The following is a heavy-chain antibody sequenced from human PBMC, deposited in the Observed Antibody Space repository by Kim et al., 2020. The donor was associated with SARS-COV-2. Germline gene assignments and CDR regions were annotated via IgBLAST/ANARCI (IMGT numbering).Heavy chain of an antibody. J-gene: IGHJ4*02. CDR1: GFTFSSYA. CDR2: ISYDGSNK. CDR3: ASIVGANGNY. Sequence: GGSLRLSCAASGFTFSSYAMHWVRQAPGKGLEWVAVISYDGSNKYYADSVKGRFTISRDNSKNTLYLQMNSLRAEDTAVYYCASIVGANGNYWGQGTLVTVSS. V-gene: IGHV3-30*04. D-gene: IGHD1-26*01.